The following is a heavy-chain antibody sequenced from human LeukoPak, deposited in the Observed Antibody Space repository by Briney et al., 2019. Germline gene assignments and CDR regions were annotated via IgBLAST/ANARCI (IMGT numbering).Heavy chain of an antibody. D-gene: IGHD6-19*01. CDR1: GFTFDDYA. CDR3: AKDARRTFGLSSGLYRGSYYFDY. Sequence: PGRSLRLSCAVSGFTFDDYAMHWVRQVPGKGLEWVSGINWNSDSIGYADSVKGRFTISKDNSKNTLFLQMNSLRPEDTAVYYCAKDARRTFGLSSGLYRGSYYFDYWGQGTLVTVSS. V-gene: IGHV3-9*01. J-gene: IGHJ4*02. CDR2: INWNSDSI.